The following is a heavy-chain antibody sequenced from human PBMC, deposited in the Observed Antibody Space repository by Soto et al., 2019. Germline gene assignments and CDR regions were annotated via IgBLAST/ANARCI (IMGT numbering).Heavy chain of an antibody. CDR2: IDPSDSYT. J-gene: IGHJ6*02. V-gene: IGHV5-10-1*01. CDR3: ASGATWGGMDYYYGMDV. Sequence: PGESLKISCKGSGYSFTSYWISWVRQMPVKGLEWMGRIDPSDSYTNYSPSFQGHVTISADKSISTAYLQWSSLKASDTAMYYCASGATWGGMDYYYGMDVWGQGTTVTVSS. D-gene: IGHD3-10*01. CDR1: GYSFTSYW.